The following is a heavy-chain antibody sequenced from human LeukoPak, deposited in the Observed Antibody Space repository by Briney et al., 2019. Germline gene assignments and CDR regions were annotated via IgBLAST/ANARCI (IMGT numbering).Heavy chain of an antibody. J-gene: IGHJ4*02. Sequence: PSETLSLTCTVSVGPISSSSYYWGWIRQPPGKGLEWIGCIYYSGSTYYNPSLNSRVTISVDTSKSQFSLKLSSVTAADTAVYYCARHGLGRGIAAAGTSNYWGQGTLVTVSS. CDR1: VGPISSSSYY. V-gene: IGHV4-39*01. D-gene: IGHD6-13*01. CDR3: ARHGLGRGIAAAGTSNY. CDR2: IYYSGST.